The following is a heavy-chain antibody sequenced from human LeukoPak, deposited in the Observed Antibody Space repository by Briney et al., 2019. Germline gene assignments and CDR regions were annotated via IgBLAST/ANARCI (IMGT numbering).Heavy chain of an antibody. D-gene: IGHD2-15*01. V-gene: IGHV3-23*01. CDR1: GFTFSNYA. Sequence: GGSLRLSCAASGFTFSNYAMSWVRQAPGKGLEWVSAISGSGDNTYYADSVKSRFTISRDSSKNTLFLQMNSLRAEDTALYYCAKECRVGHYYGMDVWGQGTTVTVSS. J-gene: IGHJ6*02. CDR2: ISGSGDNT. CDR3: AKECRVGHYYGMDV.